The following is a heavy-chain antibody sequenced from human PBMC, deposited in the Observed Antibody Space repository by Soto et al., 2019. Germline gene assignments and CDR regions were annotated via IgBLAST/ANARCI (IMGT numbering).Heavy chain of an antibody. Sequence: EVQLVESGGGLVQPGGSLRLSCAASGFSFSSYAMSWVRQAPGKGLEWVSAISGSGGSTYYADSVKGRFTISRDNSKNTLYLQMNSLRAEDTAVYYCAKSETYDFWSGYTAPAFDYWGQGTLVTVSS. CDR3: AKSETYDFWSGYTAPAFDY. J-gene: IGHJ4*02. CDR1: GFSFSSYA. CDR2: ISGSGGST. V-gene: IGHV3-23*04. D-gene: IGHD3-3*01.